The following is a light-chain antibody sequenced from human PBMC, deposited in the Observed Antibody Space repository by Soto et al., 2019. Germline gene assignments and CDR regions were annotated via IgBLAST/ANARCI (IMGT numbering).Light chain of an antibody. Sequence: QSVLTQPPSVSGAPGQRVTISCTGSSSNIGAGYDVHWYQQLPGTAPKLLIYGNSNRPSGVPDRFSGSKSGTSASLAITGLQAEDEADYYCSSYTSSSTQVFGGGTKVTVL. CDR1: SSNIGAGYD. CDR3: SSYTSSSTQV. CDR2: GNS. V-gene: IGLV1-40*01. J-gene: IGLJ3*02.